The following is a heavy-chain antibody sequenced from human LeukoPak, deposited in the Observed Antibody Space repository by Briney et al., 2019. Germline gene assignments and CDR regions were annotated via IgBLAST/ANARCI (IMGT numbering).Heavy chain of an antibody. J-gene: IGHJ4*02. Sequence: SETLSLTCTVSGGSISSSSYYWGRIRQPPGKGLEWIGSIYYSGSTYYNPSLKSRVTISVDTSKNQSSLNLNSVTAADTAVYYCARPMRSGWYPWVCCGPGTLVTVSS. CDR1: GGSISSSSYY. CDR3: ARPMRSGWYPWVC. D-gene: IGHD6-19*01. CDR2: IYYSGST. V-gene: IGHV4-39*01.